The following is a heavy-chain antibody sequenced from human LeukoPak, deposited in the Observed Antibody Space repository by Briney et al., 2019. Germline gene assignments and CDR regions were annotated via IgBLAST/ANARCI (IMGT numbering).Heavy chain of an antibody. CDR1: GGSVSSGSYY. V-gene: IGHV4-61*01. D-gene: IGHD6-13*01. CDR3: ARVGAAAGSLDY. CDR2: IYYSGST. Sequence: ASETLSLTCTVSGGSVSSGSYYWSWIRQPPGKGLEWIRYIYYSGSTNYNPSLKSRVTISVDTSKNQFSLKLSSVTAADTAVYYCARVGAAAGSLDYWGQGTLVTVSS. J-gene: IGHJ4*02.